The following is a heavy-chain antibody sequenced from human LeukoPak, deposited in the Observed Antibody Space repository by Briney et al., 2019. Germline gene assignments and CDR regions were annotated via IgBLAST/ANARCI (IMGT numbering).Heavy chain of an antibody. CDR3: AYRNNFEY. J-gene: IGHJ4*02. Sequence: GGSLRLSCAASGFSFSGHWMNWVRQPPGKGLEWVANIKADGSEKYYVDSVRGRFTISRDDAKRTVDLQMDNLRAEDTAIYYCAYRNNFEYWGQGALVSVSS. D-gene: IGHD1-26*01. V-gene: IGHV3-7*05. CDR2: IKADGSEK. CDR1: GFSFSGHW.